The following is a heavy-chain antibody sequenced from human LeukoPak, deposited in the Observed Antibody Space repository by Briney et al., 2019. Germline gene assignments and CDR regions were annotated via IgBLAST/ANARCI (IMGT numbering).Heavy chain of an antibody. CDR2: IYYSGSP. Sequence: PSESLSLTCTVSVGSLSSGGYYGRWIRQHPGEGLEWIGYIYYSGSPCYNPSLKSRVTISVDTSKNQFSLKQSSVTAADTAVYYGARSYSGRIAARPGWFDPWGQGTVVTVSS. D-gene: IGHD6-6*01. V-gene: IGHV4-31*03. J-gene: IGHJ5*02. CDR1: VGSLSSGGYY. CDR3: ARSYSGRIAARPGWFDP.